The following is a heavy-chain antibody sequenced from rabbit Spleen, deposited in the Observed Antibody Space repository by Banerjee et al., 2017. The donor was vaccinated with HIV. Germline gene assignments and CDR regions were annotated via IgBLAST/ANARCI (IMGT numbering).Heavy chain of an antibody. CDR1: GFSFSSRYY. Sequence: QSLEESGGDLVKPGASLTLTCTASGFSFSSRYYMCWVRQAPGKGLEWIACIYTGSSGSTECASWAKGRFTISKTSSTTVTLQMTSLTAADTATYFCARGSAAMTMVITGFYLNLWGQGTLVTVS. CDR3: ARGSAAMTMVITGFYLNL. J-gene: IGHJ4*01. CDR2: IYTGSSGST. D-gene: IGHD2-1*01. V-gene: IGHV1S40*01.